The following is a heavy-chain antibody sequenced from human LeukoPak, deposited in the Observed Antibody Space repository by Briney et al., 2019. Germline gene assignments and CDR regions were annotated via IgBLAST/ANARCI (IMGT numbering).Heavy chain of an antibody. V-gene: IGHV3-15*01. J-gene: IGHJ4*02. Sequence: GGSHRLSCAASGFTFSNAWMSWVRQAPGKGLEWVGRIKSKTDGETTDYAAPVKGRFSISRDDSKNTLYLQMNSLRAEDTAVYYCAKDFAWGGFDYWGQGTLVTVSS. CDR2: IKSKTDGETT. D-gene: IGHD3-16*01. CDR3: AKDFAWGGFDY. CDR1: GFTFSNAW.